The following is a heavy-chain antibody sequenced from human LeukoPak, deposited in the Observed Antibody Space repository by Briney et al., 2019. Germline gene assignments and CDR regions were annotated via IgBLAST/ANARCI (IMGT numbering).Heavy chain of an antibody. Sequence: GSLRLSCATSGFTFSSYWMNWVRQAPGKGLEWVANTEQDGSEKNYVDSVKGRFTISRDNAKNSLYLQMSSLRAEDTAVYYCAGGRGWSSDYWGQGTLVTVSS. D-gene: IGHD6-19*01. J-gene: IGHJ4*02. CDR2: TEQDGSEK. CDR3: AGGRGWSSDY. V-gene: IGHV3-7*03. CDR1: GFTFSSYW.